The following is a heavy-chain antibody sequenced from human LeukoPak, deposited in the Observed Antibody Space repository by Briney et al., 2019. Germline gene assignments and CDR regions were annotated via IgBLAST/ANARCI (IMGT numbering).Heavy chain of an antibody. CDR1: GSTFSDYS. D-gene: IGHD5-24*01. CDR2: IGIDSGNT. Sequence: GRSLRLFCAASGSTFSDYSMNWVRQAPGKELEWISYIGIDSGNTNYADSVKGRFTISGDKAKNSLYLQMNSLRVEDTAVYYCARDYKYAFDNWGQGTLVTVSS. V-gene: IGHV3-48*01. CDR3: ARDYKYAFDN. J-gene: IGHJ4*02.